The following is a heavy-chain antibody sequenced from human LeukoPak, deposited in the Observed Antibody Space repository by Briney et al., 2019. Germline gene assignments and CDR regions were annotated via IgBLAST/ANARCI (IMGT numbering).Heavy chain of an antibody. CDR1: GFTLSSYG. CDR2: IRYDGSNK. V-gene: IGHV3-30*02. J-gene: IGHJ4*02. Sequence: PGGSLRLSCAASGFTLSSYGMHWVRQAPGKGLEWVAFIRYDGSNKYYADSVKGRFTISRDNSKNTLYLQMNSLRAEDTAVYYCAKEFNTRVDYWGQGTLVTVSS. CDR3: AKEFNTRVDY.